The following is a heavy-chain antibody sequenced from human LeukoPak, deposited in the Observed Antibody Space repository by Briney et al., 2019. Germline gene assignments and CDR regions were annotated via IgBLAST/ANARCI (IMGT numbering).Heavy chain of an antibody. CDR3: AREYYYDSSGYYSAHPLVV. CDR2: ISAYNGNT. V-gene: IGHV1-18*01. Sequence: ASVKVSCKASGYTFTSYGISWVRQAPGQGLEWMGWISAYNGNTNYAQKLQGRVTMTTDTSTSTAYMELKSLRSDDTAVYYCAREYYYDSSGYYSAHPLVVWGQGTLVTVSS. CDR1: GYTFTSYG. J-gene: IGHJ4*02. D-gene: IGHD3-22*01.